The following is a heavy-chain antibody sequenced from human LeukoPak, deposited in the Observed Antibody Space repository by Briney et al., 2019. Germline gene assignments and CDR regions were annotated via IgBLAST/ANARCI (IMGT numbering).Heavy chain of an antibody. D-gene: IGHD6-6*01. Sequence: GGSLRLSCAASGFTFSSYSMNWVRQAPGKGLEWVPYISSSSSTIYYADSVKGRFTISRDNAKNSLYLQMNCLRAEDTAVYYCARDPPVEYSSSSKPSYFDYWGQGTLVTVSS. CDR2: ISSSSSTI. V-gene: IGHV3-48*04. J-gene: IGHJ4*02. CDR1: GFTFSSYS. CDR3: ARDPPVEYSSSSKPSYFDY.